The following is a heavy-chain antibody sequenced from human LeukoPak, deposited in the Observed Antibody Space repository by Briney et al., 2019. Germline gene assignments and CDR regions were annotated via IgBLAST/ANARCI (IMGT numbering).Heavy chain of an antibody. J-gene: IGHJ6*02. CDR3: ARAPGYYDFWGNYGMDV. CDR1: GYTFTSYY. V-gene: IGHV1-46*01. CDR2: IDPSGGST. Sequence: AASVKVSCKASGYTFTSYYMHWVRQAPGQGLEWMGIIDPSGGSTSYAQKFQGRVTVTRDTSTSTVYMELSSLRSEDTAVYYCARAPGYYDFWGNYGMDVWGQGTTVTVSS. D-gene: IGHD3-3*01.